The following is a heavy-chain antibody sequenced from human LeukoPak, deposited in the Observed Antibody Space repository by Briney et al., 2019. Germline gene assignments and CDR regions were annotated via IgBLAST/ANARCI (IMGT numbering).Heavy chain of an antibody. CDR1: GSFFSSSE. Sequence: GPSLSLLCAVSGSFFSSSETDWARLPPGEGQEWVSYISGGGGGIFCADSVKGRFTISRDNAKNSLHLQMNSLRAADTAVYYCARGGASHPSIYYFDYWGQGTLVTVSS. D-gene: IGHD4-17*01. CDR2: ISGGGGGI. V-gene: IGHV3-48*03. J-gene: IGHJ4*02. CDR3: ARGGASHPSIYYFDY.